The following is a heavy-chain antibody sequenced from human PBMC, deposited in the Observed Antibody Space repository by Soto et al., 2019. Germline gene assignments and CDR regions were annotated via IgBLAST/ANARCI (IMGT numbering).Heavy chain of an antibody. CDR1: GFTFSSYA. CDR3: ARDYFSRGYSYGPSDY. D-gene: IGHD5-18*01. V-gene: IGHV3-23*01. J-gene: IGHJ4*02. CDR2: ISGSGGST. Sequence: PGGSLRLSCAASGFTFSSYAMSWVRQAPGKGLEWVSAISGSGGSTYYADSVKGRFTISRDNSKNTLYLQMNSLRAEDTAVYYCARDYFSRGYSYGPSDYWGQGTLLTV.